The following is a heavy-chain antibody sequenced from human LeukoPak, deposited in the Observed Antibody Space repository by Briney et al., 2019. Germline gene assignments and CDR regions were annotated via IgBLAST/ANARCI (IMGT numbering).Heavy chain of an antibody. CDR3: AKVSSPANCYYGLDV. CDR1: GFPFSSYG. CDR2: ISYDGGNE. Sequence: PGRSLRLSCASSGFPFSSYGMHWVRQAPGKGLEWVSYISYDGGNEYYADSVKGRFTISRDNSKNTLYLQMNSLRGDDTAVYFCAKVSSPANCYYGLDVWAKGPRSPSP. V-gene: IGHV3-30*18. D-gene: IGHD6-13*01. J-gene: IGHJ6*02.